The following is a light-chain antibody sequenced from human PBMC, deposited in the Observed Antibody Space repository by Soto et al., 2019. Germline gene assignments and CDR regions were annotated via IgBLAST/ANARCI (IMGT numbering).Light chain of an antibody. V-gene: IGKV3-15*01. CDR3: QQYIYWPYT. CDR2: GAS. Sequence: EIVMTQSPATLSVSPGERATLSCRASQNINIDLAWYQQKPGQAPRLVIFGASNRATGFAARFSGSGSGTDFTLSISSLQSEDFAVYYCQQYIYWPYTFGQGTKVDIK. J-gene: IGKJ2*01. CDR1: QNINID.